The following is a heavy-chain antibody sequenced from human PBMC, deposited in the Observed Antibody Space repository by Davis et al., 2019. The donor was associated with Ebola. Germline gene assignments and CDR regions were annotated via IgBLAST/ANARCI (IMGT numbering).Heavy chain of an antibody. CDR3: ARDSGWFGEKFDL. CDR2: IRSKANSYAT. CDR1: GFTFSGSA. Sequence: GESLKISCAASGFTFSGSAMHWVRQASGKGLEWVGRIRSKANSYATAYAASVKGRFTISRDDSKNTAYLQMNSLRAEDTAVYYCARDSGWFGEKFDLWGRGTLVTVSS. V-gene: IGHV3-73*01. J-gene: IGHJ2*01. D-gene: IGHD3-10*01.